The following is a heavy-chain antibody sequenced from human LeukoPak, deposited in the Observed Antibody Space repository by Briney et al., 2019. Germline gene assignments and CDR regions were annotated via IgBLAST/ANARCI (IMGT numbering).Heavy chain of an antibody. J-gene: IGHJ3*02. D-gene: IGHD3-9*01. CDR2: ISWNSGSI. V-gene: IGHV3-9*01. CDR1: GFTFDDYA. Sequence: QSGRSLRLPCAASGFTFDDYAMHWVRQAPGKGLEWVSGISWNSGSIGYADSVKGRFTISRDNAKNSLYLQMNSLRAEDTALYYCAKDIADDILTGYYTPRAFDIWGQGTMVTVSS. CDR3: AKDIADDILTGYYTPRAFDI.